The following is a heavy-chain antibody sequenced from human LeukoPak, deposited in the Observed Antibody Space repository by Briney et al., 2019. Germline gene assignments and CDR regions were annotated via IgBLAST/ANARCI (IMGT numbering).Heavy chain of an antibody. CDR2: ISGSGGST. V-gene: IGHV3-23*01. J-gene: IGHJ4*02. D-gene: IGHD6-13*01. CDR3: AKEMKASIAAAGAFDY. CDR1: GFTFSSYA. Sequence: GGSLRLSCAASGFTFSSYAMSWVRQAPGKGLEWVSAISGSGGSTYYADSVKGRFTISRDNSKNTLYLQMNSLRAEDTAVYYCAKEMKASIAAAGAFDYWGQGTQVAVSS.